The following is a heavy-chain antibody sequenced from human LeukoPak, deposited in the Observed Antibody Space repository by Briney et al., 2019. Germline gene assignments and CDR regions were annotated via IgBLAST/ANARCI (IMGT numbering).Heavy chain of an antibody. CDR1: GYIFTNYG. CDR2: ISTYNGNT. Sequence: ASVKVSCKASGYIFTNYGISWVRPAPGQGLEWMGWISTYNGNTNYPQNLQGRVTMTTDTPTSTAYMELRSLRSDDTAVYYCSRSGGRFLDYGDAFDIWGQGTMVTVSS. V-gene: IGHV1-18*01. J-gene: IGHJ3*02. CDR3: SRSGGRFLDYGDAFDI. D-gene: IGHD4-17*01.